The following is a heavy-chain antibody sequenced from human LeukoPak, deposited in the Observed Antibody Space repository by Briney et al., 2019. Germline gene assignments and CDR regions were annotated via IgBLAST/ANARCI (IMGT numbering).Heavy chain of an antibody. Sequence: PSETLSLTCTVSGGSISSYYWSWIRLPPGKGLEWIGYISYSGSTNYNPSLKSRVTILVDTSKNQFSLKVSSVTAADTAVYYCARYVWGSYPTFEDYWGQGTLVTVSS. CDR1: GGSISSYY. CDR2: ISYSGST. J-gene: IGHJ4*02. V-gene: IGHV4-59*01. D-gene: IGHD3-16*02. CDR3: ARYVWGSYPTFEDY.